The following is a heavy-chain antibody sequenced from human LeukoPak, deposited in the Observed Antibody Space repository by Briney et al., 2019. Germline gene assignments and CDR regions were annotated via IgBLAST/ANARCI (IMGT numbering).Heavy chain of an antibody. Sequence: SETLSLTCTVSGGSISSGSYYWSWIRQPAGKGLEWIGRIYTSGSTNYNPSLKSRLTISVDTSKNQFSLKLSSVTAADTAVYYCARVSYYYGSSGYLYYFDYWGQGTLVTVSS. CDR2: IYTSGST. D-gene: IGHD3-22*01. J-gene: IGHJ4*02. CDR1: GGSISSGSYY. CDR3: ARVSYYYGSSGYLYYFDY. V-gene: IGHV4-61*02.